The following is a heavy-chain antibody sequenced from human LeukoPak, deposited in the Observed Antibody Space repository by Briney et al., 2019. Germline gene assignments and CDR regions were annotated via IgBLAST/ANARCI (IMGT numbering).Heavy chain of an antibody. CDR1: GFTFSSYS. D-gene: IGHD2-2*01. Sequence: PGGSLRLSCAASGFTFSSYSMNWVRQAPGKGQEWVSYISSSSSTIYYADSVKGRFTISRDNAKNSLYLQMNSLRAEDTAVYYCARDYGSVDGYCSSTSCYGDFDYWGQGTLVTVSS. V-gene: IGHV3-48*01. CDR3: ARDYGSVDGYCSSTSCYGDFDY. CDR2: ISSSSSTI. J-gene: IGHJ4*02.